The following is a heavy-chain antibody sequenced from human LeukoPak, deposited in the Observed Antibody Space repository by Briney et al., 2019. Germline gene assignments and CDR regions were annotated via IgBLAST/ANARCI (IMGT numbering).Heavy chain of an antibody. CDR3: AREPSSRRWLQGLFDY. D-gene: IGHD5-24*01. J-gene: IGHJ4*02. CDR1: GYTFSSYD. CDR2: INPSGGST. V-gene: IGHV1-46*01. Sequence: GASVEVSCKASGYTFSSYDINWVRQAPGQGLEWMGIINPSGGSTSYAQKFQGRVTMTRDTSTSTVYMELSSLRSEDTAVYYCAREPSSRRWLQGLFDYWGQGTLVTVSS.